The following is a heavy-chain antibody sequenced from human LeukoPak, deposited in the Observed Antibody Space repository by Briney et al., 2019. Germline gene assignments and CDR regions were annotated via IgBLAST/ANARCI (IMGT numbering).Heavy chain of an antibody. V-gene: IGHV3-48*02. J-gene: IGHJ4*02. D-gene: IGHD2-15*01. CDR1: GFTVSTYG. CDR3: ARAYCGGGFCYSGFDF. CDR2: ISSSTSTI. Sequence: GGSVRLFSAAYGFTVSTYGMKWVRQAPGMGLEWVSYISSSTSTIYYADSVKGRFTISRDNAKNSLYLQMNSLRDEDTAVYYCARAYCGGGFCYSGFDFWGQGTLVTVSS.